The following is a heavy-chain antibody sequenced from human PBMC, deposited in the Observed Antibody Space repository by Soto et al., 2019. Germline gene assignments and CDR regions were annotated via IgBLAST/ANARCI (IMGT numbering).Heavy chain of an antibody. CDR3: ARGRVHDTRPRLDP. D-gene: IGHD6-6*01. CDR2: INPNNGDS. V-gene: IGHV1-2*02. Sequence: ASVKVAFKASGYTLTVYYIHGVRHCPGQGLELMGLINPNNGDSKYAQKFHGRVSMTRDMSITTAYLTLSSLRSDDPAIFYCARGRVHDTRPRLDP. CDR1: GYTLTVYY. J-gene: IGHJ5*02.